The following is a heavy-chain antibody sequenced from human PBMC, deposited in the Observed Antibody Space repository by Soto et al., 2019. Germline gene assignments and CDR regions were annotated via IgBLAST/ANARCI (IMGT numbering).Heavy chain of an antibody. CDR2: ISSSSSYI. V-gene: IGHV3-21*01. CDR3: ARDGHSGSTDYFDY. CDR1: GFTFSSYS. Sequence: EVQLVESGGGLVKPGGSLRLSCAASGFTFSSYSMNWVRQAPGKGLEWVSSISSSSSYIYYADSVKGRFTISRDHAKNALYLQMNSLRAEDTAVYYCARDGHSGSTDYFDYWGQGTLVTVSS. D-gene: IGHD1-26*01. J-gene: IGHJ4*02.